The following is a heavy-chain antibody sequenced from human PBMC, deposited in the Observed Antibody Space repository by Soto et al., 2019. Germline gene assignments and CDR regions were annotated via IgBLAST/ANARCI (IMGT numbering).Heavy chain of an antibody. D-gene: IGHD6-6*01. CDR2: IYYSVST. CDR3: ARLYGSSLVDY. J-gene: IGHJ4*02. Sequence: QLQLQESGPGLVKPSETLSLTCTVSGGSISSSSYYWGWIRQPPGKGLEWIGTIYYSVSTYYNPSLQSRVTISVDTSKNQFCLKLSSVTAADTAVYYCARLYGSSLVDYWGQGTLVTVSS. V-gene: IGHV4-39*01. CDR1: GGSISSSSYY.